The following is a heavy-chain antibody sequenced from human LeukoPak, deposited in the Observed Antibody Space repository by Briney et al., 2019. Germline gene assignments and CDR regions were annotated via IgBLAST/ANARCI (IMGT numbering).Heavy chain of an antibody. CDR2: INHSGST. D-gene: IGHD1-14*01. V-gene: IGHV4-34*01. J-gene: IGHJ4*02. Sequence: SETLSLTCAVYGGSFSGYYWSWIRQPPGKGLEWIGEINHSGSTNYNPSLKSRVTISVDTSKNQFSLKLSSVTAADTAVYYCACPSGNHLYSFDYWGQGTLVTVSS. CDR1: GGSFSGYY. CDR3: ACPSGNHLYSFDY.